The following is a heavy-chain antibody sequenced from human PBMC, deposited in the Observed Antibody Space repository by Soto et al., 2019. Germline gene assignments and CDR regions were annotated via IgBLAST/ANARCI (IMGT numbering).Heavy chain of an antibody. V-gene: IGHV3-74*01. Sequence: EVQLVESGGGLVQPGGSLRLSCVASGFTFNYYWMHWVRQAPGKGLMWVSRLQTDGSHPDYADSVKGRFTISRDNANNTLYLQMNNLSAEDTAVYYCERGGDPDYWGQGTVVTVSS. D-gene: IGHD2-21*02. J-gene: IGHJ4*02. CDR2: LQTDGSHP. CDR1: GFTFNYYW. CDR3: ERGGDPDY.